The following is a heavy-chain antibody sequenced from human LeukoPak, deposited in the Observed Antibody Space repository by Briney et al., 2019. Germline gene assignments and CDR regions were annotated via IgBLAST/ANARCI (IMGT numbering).Heavy chain of an antibody. CDR3: SRSKDLRLDDIYY. J-gene: IGHJ4*02. CDR1: GGTFSSYA. CDR2: IIPIFGTA. D-gene: IGHD3-9*01. V-gene: IGHV1-69*13. Sequence: SVKVSCKASGGTFSSYAFSWVRQAPGQGLEWMGGIIPIFGTANYAQKFQGRVTITADESTSTAYMELSSLRSEDTAVYYCSRSKDLRLDDIYYWGQGTLVSVSS.